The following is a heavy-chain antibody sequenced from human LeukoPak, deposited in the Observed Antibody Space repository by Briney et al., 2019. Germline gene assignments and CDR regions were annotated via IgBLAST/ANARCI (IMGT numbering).Heavy chain of an antibody. CDR3: ARDGLTMIDY. J-gene: IGHJ4*02. D-gene: IGHD3-22*01. Sequence: ASETLSLTCSVSGGSISIYYWGWIRQPPGKGLEWIGNIFYSGSTYYNPSLKSRVTISIDTSKNQFSLKLRSVTAADTAVYYCARDGLTMIDYWGQGTLVTVSS. CDR2: IFYSGST. V-gene: IGHV4-59*12. CDR1: GGSISIYY.